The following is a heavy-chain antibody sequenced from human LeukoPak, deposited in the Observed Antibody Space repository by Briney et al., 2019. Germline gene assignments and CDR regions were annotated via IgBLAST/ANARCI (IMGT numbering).Heavy chain of an antibody. V-gene: IGHV3-11*01. J-gene: IGHJ4*02. CDR3: ARYYYGSGSPVDY. D-gene: IGHD3-10*01. CDR1: GFTFSDYY. Sequence: GGSLRLSCAASGFTFSDYYMSSIRQARGKGLEWVSYISSSGSTIYYTDSVKGRFTISRDNAKNSLYLQMNSLRAEDTAVYYCARYYYGSGSPVDYWGQGTLVTVSS. CDR2: ISSSGSTI.